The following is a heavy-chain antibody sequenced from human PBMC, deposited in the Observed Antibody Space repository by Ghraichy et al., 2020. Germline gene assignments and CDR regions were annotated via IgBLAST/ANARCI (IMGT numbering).Heavy chain of an antibody. Sequence: GSLSLTCAVYGGSFSGYYWRWIRQPPGKGLEWIGEINHSGSTNYNPSLKSRVTISVDTSKNQFSLKLSSVTAADTAGYYCARGLRWKRWLQFGTLDAFDIWGQGTMVTVSS. CDR1: GGSFSGYY. J-gene: IGHJ3*02. CDR3: ARGLRWKRWLQFGTLDAFDI. CDR2: INHSGST. V-gene: IGHV4-34*01. D-gene: IGHD5-24*01.